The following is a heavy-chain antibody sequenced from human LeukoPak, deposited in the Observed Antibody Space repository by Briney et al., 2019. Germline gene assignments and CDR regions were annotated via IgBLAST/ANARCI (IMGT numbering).Heavy chain of an antibody. J-gene: IGHJ2*01. V-gene: IGHV4-34*01. Sequence: SETLSLTCAVYGGSLSGYYWSWIRQPPGKGLEWIGEINHSGSTNYNPSLKSRVTILVDTSKDQISLKLSSVTAADSAVYYCARDWVNYWYFDLWGRGTLVTVSS. CDR2: INHSGST. D-gene: IGHD3-16*01. CDR3: ARDWVNYWYFDL. CDR1: GGSLSGYY.